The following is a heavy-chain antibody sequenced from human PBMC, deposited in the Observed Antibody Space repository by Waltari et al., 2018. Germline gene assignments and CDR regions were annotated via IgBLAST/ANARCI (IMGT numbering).Heavy chain of an antibody. D-gene: IGHD4-4*01. Sequence: QLQLQESGPGLVKPSETLSLTCTVSGGSISSSSYYWGWIRQPPGKGLEWIGSIYYSGSTYHNPSLKSRVTISVDTSKNQFSLKLSSVTAADTAVYYCANYGNDGFDIWGQGTMVTVSS. V-gene: IGHV4-39*07. CDR2: IYYSGST. CDR1: GGSISSSSYY. J-gene: IGHJ3*02. CDR3: ANYGNDGFDI.